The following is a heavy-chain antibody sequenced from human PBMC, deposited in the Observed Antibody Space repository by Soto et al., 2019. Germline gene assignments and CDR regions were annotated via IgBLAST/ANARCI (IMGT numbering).Heavy chain of an antibody. Sequence: EVQLVESGGGLVQPGGSLRLSCAASGFTFSSYSMNWVRQAPGKGLEWVSYISSSSSTIYYADSVKGRFTISRDNAKNSLYLQMNSLRAEDTAVYYCARDSCSGGSCYPNYFDYWGQGTLVTVSS. CDR1: GFTFSSYS. V-gene: IGHV3-48*01. CDR3: ARDSCSGGSCYPNYFDY. CDR2: ISSSSSTI. J-gene: IGHJ4*02. D-gene: IGHD2-15*01.